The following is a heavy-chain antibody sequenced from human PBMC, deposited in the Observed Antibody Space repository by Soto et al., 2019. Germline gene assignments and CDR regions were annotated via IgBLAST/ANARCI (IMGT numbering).Heavy chain of an antibody. CDR2: IIPILGIA. J-gene: IGHJ6*03. D-gene: IGHD2-2*01. CDR1: GGTFSSYT. V-gene: IGHV1-69*02. CDR3: ARGNQLLPDDYYYYMDV. Sequence: ASVKVSCKASGGTFSSYTISWVRQAPGQGLEWMGRIIPILGIANYAQKFQGRVTITADKSTSTAYMELSSLRSEDTAVYYCARGNQLLPDDYYYYMDVWGKGTTVTVSS.